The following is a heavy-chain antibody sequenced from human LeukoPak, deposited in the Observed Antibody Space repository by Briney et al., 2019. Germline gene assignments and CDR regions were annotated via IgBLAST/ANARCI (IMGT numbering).Heavy chain of an antibody. Sequence: ASVKVSCKPSGYTFTTYYLHWVRQAPGQGLEWMGVISPSGGDTTYAQRFQGRLTMTRDTFTSTVYMEVSSLRSDDTAVYYCARGGTAVTTNYFDYWGQGTLITVSS. CDR2: ISPSGGDT. CDR1: GYTFTTYY. V-gene: IGHV1-46*01. D-gene: IGHD1-1*01. CDR3: ARGGTAVTTNYFDY. J-gene: IGHJ4*02.